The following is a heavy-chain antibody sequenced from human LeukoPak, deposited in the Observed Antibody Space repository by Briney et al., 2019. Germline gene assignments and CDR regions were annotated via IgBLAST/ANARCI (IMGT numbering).Heavy chain of an antibody. Sequence: SETLSLTCTVSGGSISSYYWSWIRQPPGKGLEWIGYIYYSGSTNYNPSLKSRVTISIDTSKIQFSLKLSSVTAADTAVYYCARVGRDDCGGDCYLHYAFDIWGQGKMVTVSS. CDR3: ARVGRDDCGGDCYLHYAFDI. V-gene: IGHV4-59*08. D-gene: IGHD2-21*02. CDR2: IYYSGST. CDR1: GGSISSYY. J-gene: IGHJ3*02.